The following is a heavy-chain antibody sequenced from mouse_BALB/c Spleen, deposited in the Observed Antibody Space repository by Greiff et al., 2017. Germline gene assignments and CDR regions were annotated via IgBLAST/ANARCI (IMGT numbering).Heavy chain of an antibody. Sequence: EVKLVESGGGLVQPGGSLKLSCAASGFTLSSYTMSWVRQTPEKRLEWVAYISNGGGSTYYPDTVKGRFTISRDNAKNTLYLQMSSLKAEDTAMYYCARQIGDAMDYWGQGTSVTVSA. CDR1: GFTLSSYT. CDR2: ISNGGGST. D-gene: IGHD3-1*01. CDR3: ARQIGDAMDY. V-gene: IGHV5-12-2*01. J-gene: IGHJ4*01.